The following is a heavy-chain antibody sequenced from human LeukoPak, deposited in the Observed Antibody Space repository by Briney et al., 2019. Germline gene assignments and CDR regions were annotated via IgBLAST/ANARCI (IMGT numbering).Heavy chain of an antibody. CDR3: ARDPRVRGTMELDY. CDR2: IYYSGST. V-gene: IGHV4-59*01. J-gene: IGHJ4*02. CDR1: GGSISSYY. Sequence: SETLSLTCTVSGGSISSYYWSWIRQHPGKGLEWLGYIYYSGSTNYNPSLKSRVTISVDTSKNQFSLKLSSVTAADTAVYYCARDPRVRGTMELDYWGQGTLVTVSS. D-gene: IGHD3-10*01.